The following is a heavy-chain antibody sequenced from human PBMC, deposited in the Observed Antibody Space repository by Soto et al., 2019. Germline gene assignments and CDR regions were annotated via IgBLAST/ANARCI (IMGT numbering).Heavy chain of an antibody. J-gene: IGHJ6*02. Sequence: QVQLQESGPGLVKPSEPLSLTCTVSGGSISSYYWSWLRQRPGKGLEWIGYIYYSGGTNYNPSLTSRVTISVDTSKSQFALELSSVTAADTAVYYCARVFSRYYYGMDVWGQGTTVTVSS. CDR1: GGSISSYY. CDR3: ARVFSRYYYGMDV. V-gene: IGHV4-59*01. D-gene: IGHD6-19*01. CDR2: IYYSGGT.